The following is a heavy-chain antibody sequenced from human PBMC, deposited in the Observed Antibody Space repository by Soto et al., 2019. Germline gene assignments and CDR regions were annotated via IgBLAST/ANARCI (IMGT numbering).Heavy chain of an antibody. CDR1: GFTFRTYY. V-gene: IGHV3-21*01. CDR3: SRQYPSSSRHFDH. Sequence: EVELVESGGGLVKPGGSRTLSCAASGFTFRTYYMIWVRQAPGKGLEWVSSISAGSSNIYYAPSVKGRFTISRDNAKNSLYLQINSLRAADTAVYYCSRQYPSSSRHFDHWGQGTLVTVSS. J-gene: IGHJ4*02. D-gene: IGHD6-6*01. CDR2: ISAGSSNI.